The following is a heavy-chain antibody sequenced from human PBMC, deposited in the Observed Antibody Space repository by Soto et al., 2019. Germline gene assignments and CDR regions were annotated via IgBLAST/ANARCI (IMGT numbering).Heavy chain of an antibody. J-gene: IGHJ6*02. CDR3: AKHASEVGGHSSPYGMDV. Sequence: PGGSLRLSCAASGFTFDDYAMHWVRQAPGKGLEWVSGISWNSGSIGYADSVKGRFTISRDNAKNSLYLQMNSLRAEDTALYYCAKHASEVGGHSSPYGMDVWGQGTTVPVSS. D-gene: IGHD3-16*01. CDR1: GFTFDDYA. CDR2: ISWNSGSI. V-gene: IGHV3-9*01.